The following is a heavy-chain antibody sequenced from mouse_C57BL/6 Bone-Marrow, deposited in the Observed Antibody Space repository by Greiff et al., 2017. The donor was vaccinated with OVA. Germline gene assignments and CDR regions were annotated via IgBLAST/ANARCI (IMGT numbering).Heavy chain of an antibody. CDR3: AIRRFAY. V-gene: IGHV1-74*01. J-gene: IGHJ3*01. CDR1: GYTFTSYW. CDR2: IHPSDSDT. Sequence: VQLQQPGAELVKPGASVKLSCKASGYTFTSYWMHWVKQRPGQGLEWIGMIHPSDSDTNYNQKFKGKATLTVDKSSSTAYMQLSSLTSEDSAVYYCAIRRFAYWGQGTLVTVSA.